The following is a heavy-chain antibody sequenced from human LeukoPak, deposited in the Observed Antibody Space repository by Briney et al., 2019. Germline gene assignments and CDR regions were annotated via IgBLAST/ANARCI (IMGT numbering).Heavy chain of an antibody. CDR3: ARGGGRVVVIGYYYMDV. Sequence: SETLSLTCAVYGGSFSGYYWSWIRQPPGKGLEWIGEINHSGSTNYNPSLKSRVTISVDTSKNQFSLKLSSVTAADTAVYYRARGGGRVVVIGYYYMDVWGKGTTVTVSS. V-gene: IGHV4-34*01. CDR2: INHSGST. D-gene: IGHD3-22*01. CDR1: GGSFSGYY. J-gene: IGHJ6*03.